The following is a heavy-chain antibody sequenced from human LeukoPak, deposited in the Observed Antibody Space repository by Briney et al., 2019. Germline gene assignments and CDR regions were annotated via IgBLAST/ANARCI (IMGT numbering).Heavy chain of an antibody. CDR3: AREGSRHSYDILTGYYQPDAFDI. V-gene: IGHV1-69*04. D-gene: IGHD3-9*01. CDR2: IIPILGIA. J-gene: IGHJ3*02. CDR1: GGTFSSYA. Sequence: ASVKVSCKASGGTFSSYAISWVRQAPGQGLEWMGRIIPILGIANYAQKFQGRVTITADKSTSTAYMELSSLRSEDTAVYYCAREGSRHSYDILTGYYQPDAFDIWGQGTMVTVSS.